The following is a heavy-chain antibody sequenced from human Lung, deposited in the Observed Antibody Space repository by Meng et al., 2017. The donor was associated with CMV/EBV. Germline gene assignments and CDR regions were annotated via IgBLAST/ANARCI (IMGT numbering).Heavy chain of an antibody. V-gene: IGHV4-4*02. CDR2: IPHRGSS. D-gene: IGHD3-10*01. Sequence: GQVREAGPALVKPSETLSLTCAVSGDSITNHNWWAWVRQPPGKGLEWIGEIPHRGSSAYNPSLKSRVSMSIDKSKNQFSLKLTSVTAADTAVYHCLRRSGGSVWGQGTLVTVSS. CDR1: GDSITNHNW. CDR3: LRRSGGSV. J-gene: IGHJ1*01.